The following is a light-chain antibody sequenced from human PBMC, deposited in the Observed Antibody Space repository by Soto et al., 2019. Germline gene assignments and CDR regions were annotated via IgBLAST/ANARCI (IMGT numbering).Light chain of an antibody. V-gene: IGKV2-40*01. CDR3: MQRKEFPWT. J-gene: IGKJ1*01. CDR2: TIS. Sequence: DIVMTQTPLSLPVTPGEPASISCRSSQSLLDSDYGNTYLDWYLQKPVQSPQLLIYTISYRASGVPGRFTGTGSGTDFTLKISRVEAEDVGVYYCMQRKEFPWTFGQGTKVEIK. CDR1: QSLLDSDYGNTY.